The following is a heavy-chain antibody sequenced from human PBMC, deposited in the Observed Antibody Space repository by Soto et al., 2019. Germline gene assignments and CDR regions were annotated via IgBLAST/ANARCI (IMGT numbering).Heavy chain of an antibody. CDR2: IYYSGST. Sequence: SETLSLTCTVSGGSISSSSYYWGWIRQPPGKGLEWIGSIYYSGSTYYNPSLKSRVTISVDTSKNQFSLKLSSVTAADTAVYYCARLSTMVRGPDYWGQGTLVTVSS. J-gene: IGHJ4*02. CDR1: GGSISSSSYY. CDR3: ARLSTMVRGPDY. V-gene: IGHV4-39*01. D-gene: IGHD3-10*01.